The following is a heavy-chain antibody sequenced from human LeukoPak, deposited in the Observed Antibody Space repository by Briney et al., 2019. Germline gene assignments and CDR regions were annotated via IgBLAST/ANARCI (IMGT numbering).Heavy chain of an antibody. Sequence: PGGSLRLSCAASGFTVSSDFMGWVRQPPGKGLEWVSIIHSGGDTYYADSVKGRFTISRDNSKNTLYLQMNSLRAEDTAVYYCAKDSAWTTPNWFDPWGQGTLVTVSS. J-gene: IGHJ5*02. CDR2: IHSGGDT. D-gene: IGHD3/OR15-3a*01. CDR3: AKDSAWTTPNWFDP. CDR1: GFTVSSDF. V-gene: IGHV3-53*01.